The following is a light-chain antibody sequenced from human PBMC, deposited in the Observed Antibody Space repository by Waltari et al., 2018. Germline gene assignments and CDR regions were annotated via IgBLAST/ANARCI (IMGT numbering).Light chain of an antibody. Sequence: EIVLTQSPGTLSLSPGDRATLSCRASQSVTSSYLAWYQQKPGQAPRLLIYAGSSRATGSPDRFSGSGFGTAFTLTISRLEPEDFAVYYCQQYGNSPTFGQGTKVDIK. CDR2: AGS. CDR3: QQYGNSPT. V-gene: IGKV3-20*01. J-gene: IGKJ1*01. CDR1: QSVTSSY.